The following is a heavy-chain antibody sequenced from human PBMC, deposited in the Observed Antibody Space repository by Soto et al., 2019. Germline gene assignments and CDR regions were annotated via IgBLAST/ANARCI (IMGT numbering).Heavy chain of an antibody. Sequence: GGSLRLSCAASGFSISNYAFNWVRRAPGRGLEWVSYITFSARDVYYADSVKGRFTISRDNSKNTLYLQMNSLRAEDTAVYYCAKDGNYGDPNYFDYWGQGTLVTVSS. CDR2: ITFSARDV. CDR1: GFSISNYA. V-gene: IGHV3-23*01. J-gene: IGHJ4*02. CDR3: AKDGNYGDPNYFDY. D-gene: IGHD4-17*01.